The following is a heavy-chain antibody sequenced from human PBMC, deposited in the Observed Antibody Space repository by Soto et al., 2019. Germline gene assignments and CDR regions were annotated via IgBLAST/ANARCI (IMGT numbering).Heavy chain of an antibody. CDR1: GFTFSSYA. D-gene: IGHD3-3*01. CDR2: ISYDGSNK. CDR3: ARDKRDLRFLEWSYYFDY. V-gene: IGHV3-30-3*01. Sequence: GGSLRLSCAASGFTFSSYAMHWVRQAPGKGLEWVAVISYDGSNKYYADSVKGRFTISRDNSKDTLYLQLNSLRAEDTAVYYCARDKRDLRFLEWSYYFDYWGQGTLVTVSS. J-gene: IGHJ4*02.